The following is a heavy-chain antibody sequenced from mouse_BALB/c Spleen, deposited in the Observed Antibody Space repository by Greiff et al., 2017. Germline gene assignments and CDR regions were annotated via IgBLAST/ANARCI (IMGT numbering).Heavy chain of an antibody. CDR1: GYSITSDYA. J-gene: IGHJ4*01. V-gene: IGHV3-2*02. CDR2: ISYSGST. Sequence: VQLKESGPGLVKPSQSLSLTCTVTGYSITSDYAWNWIRQFPGNKLEWMGYISYSGSTSYNPSLKSRISITRDTSKNQFFLQLNSVTTEDTATYYCASLVGQYYAMDYWGQGTSVTVSS. CDR3: ASLVGQYYAMDY.